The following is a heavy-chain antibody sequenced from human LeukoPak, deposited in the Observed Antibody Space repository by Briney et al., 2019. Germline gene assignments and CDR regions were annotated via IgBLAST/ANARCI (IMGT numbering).Heavy chain of an antibody. CDR3: ARASYSSSSIYDY. J-gene: IGHJ4*02. CDR1: GFTFSSYG. V-gene: IGHV3-33*01. D-gene: IGHD6-6*01. CDR2: IWYDGSNK. Sequence: PGRSLRLSCAASGFTFSSYGMHWVRQAPGKGLEWVAVIWYDGSNKYYADSVKGRLTISRDNSKNTLYLQMNSLRAEDTAVYYCARASYSSSSIYDYWGQGTLVTVSS.